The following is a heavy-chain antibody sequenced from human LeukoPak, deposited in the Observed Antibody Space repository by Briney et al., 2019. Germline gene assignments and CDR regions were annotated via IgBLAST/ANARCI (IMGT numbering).Heavy chain of an antibody. V-gene: IGHV4-59*08. D-gene: IGHD5-18*01. J-gene: IGHJ4*02. CDR2: IYYSGST. Sequence: SETLSLTCTVSGGSISSYYWSWIRQPPGKGLEWIGYIYYSGSTNYNPSLKSRVTISADTSKNQFSLKLSSVTAADTAVYYCARYSYGYFDYWGQGTLVTVSS. CDR3: ARYSYGYFDY. CDR1: GGSISSYY.